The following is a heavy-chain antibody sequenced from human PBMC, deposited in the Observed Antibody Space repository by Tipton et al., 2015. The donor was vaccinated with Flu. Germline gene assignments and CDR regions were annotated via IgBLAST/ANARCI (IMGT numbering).Heavy chain of an antibody. Sequence: TLSLTCAVYGGSFSGYYWSWIRQPPGKGLEWIGEINHSGSTNYNPSLKSRVAISVDTSKNQFSLKLSSVTAADTAVYYCARDHGRITIFGVVIMDGGSHAFDIWGQGTMVTVSS. CDR3: ARDHGRITIFGVVIMDGGSHAFDI. D-gene: IGHD3-3*01. CDR1: GGSFSGYY. V-gene: IGHV4-34*01. J-gene: IGHJ3*02. CDR2: INHSGST.